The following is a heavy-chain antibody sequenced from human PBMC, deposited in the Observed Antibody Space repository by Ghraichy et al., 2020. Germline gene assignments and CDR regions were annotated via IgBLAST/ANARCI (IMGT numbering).Heavy chain of an antibody. CDR3: GITTYYYYGMDV. J-gene: IGHJ6*02. Sequence: RSLRLSCTASGFSFGDYAMSWVRQAPGKGLEWVGFIRSKAYGGTIEYAASVKGRFTISRDDSKSIAYLQMNSLKTEDTAVYYCGITTYYYYGMDVWGQGTTVTVSS. D-gene: IGHD3-10*01. CDR1: GFSFGDYA. V-gene: IGHV3-49*04. CDR2: IRSKAYGGTI.